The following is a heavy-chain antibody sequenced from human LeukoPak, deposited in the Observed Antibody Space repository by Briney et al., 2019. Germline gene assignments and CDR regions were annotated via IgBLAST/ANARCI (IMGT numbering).Heavy chain of an antibody. CDR3: AREGDDRYGYWNWFDP. J-gene: IGHJ5*02. Sequence: SETLSLTFTGSGGSISSYYWSWIRQPAGKGLEWIGRIYTSGSTNYNPSLKTRVIMSVDASKNQFSLKLSSVSAADTAVYYCAREGDDRYGYWNWFDPWGQGTLVTVSS. CDR1: GGSISSYY. CDR2: IYTSGST. D-gene: IGHD5-18*01. V-gene: IGHV4-4*07.